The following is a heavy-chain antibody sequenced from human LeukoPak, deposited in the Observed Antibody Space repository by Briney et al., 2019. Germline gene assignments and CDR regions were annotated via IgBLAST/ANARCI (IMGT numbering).Heavy chain of an antibody. D-gene: IGHD1-14*01. CDR1: GLTVNSKY. Sequence: GGSLRLSCAASGLTVNSKYMSWVRQAPGKGLEWVSIIYSGGSTNYADSVKGRCTISRDNSKNTVYLQMNSLRAEDTAVYYCTGDVYQHWGQGTLVTVSS. CDR2: IYSGGST. J-gene: IGHJ1*01. CDR3: TGDVYQH. V-gene: IGHV3-53*01.